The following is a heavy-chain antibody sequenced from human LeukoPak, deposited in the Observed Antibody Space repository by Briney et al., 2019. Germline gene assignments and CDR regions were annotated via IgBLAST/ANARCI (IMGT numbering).Heavy chain of an antibody. Sequence: SETLSLTCTVSGGSVRSGNYFWSWIRQSPGKGLEWIGYIYFRGNTKYSPALESRVTISEDPSKNQFSPRLTSLTAADTAVYYCARVDWWFDIMTGWPAITNNGMDVWGQGTTVIVSS. CDR3: ARVDWWFDIMTGWPAITNNGMDV. V-gene: IGHV4-61*01. D-gene: IGHD3-9*01. J-gene: IGHJ6*02. CDR1: GGSVRSGNYF. CDR2: IYFRGNT.